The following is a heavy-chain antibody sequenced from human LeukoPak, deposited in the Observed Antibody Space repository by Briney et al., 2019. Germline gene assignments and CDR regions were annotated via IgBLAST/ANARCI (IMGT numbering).Heavy chain of an antibody. CDR3: ARGQWLVHPAPYYFDY. D-gene: IGHD6-19*01. Sequence: SETLSLTCAVYGGSFSGYYWSWIRQPPGKGLEWIGEINHSGSTNYNPSLKSRVTISVDTSKNQFSLKLSSVTAADTAVYYCARGQWLVHPAPYYFDYWGQGTLVTVSS. J-gene: IGHJ4*02. CDR1: GGSFSGYY. CDR2: INHSGST. V-gene: IGHV4-34*01.